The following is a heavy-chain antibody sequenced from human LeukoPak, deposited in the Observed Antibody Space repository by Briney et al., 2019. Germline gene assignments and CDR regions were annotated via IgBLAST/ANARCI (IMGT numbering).Heavy chain of an antibody. CDR1: GGSISSSSYY. D-gene: IGHD1-26*01. CDR3: ARNVGATPFDP. V-gene: IGHV4-39*01. J-gene: IGHJ5*02. CDR2: IYYSGST. Sequence: SETLSLTRTVSGGSISSSSYYWGWIRQPPGKGLEWIGSIYYSGSTYYNPSLKSRVTISVDTSKNQFSLKLSSVTAADTAVYYCARNVGATPFDPWGQGTLVTVSS.